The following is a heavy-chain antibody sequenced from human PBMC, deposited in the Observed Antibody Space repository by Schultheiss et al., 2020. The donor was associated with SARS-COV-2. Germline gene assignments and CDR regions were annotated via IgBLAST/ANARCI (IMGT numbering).Heavy chain of an antibody. J-gene: IGHJ4*02. Sequence: SETLSLTCTVSGGSISSSSYYWGWIRQPPGKGLEWIGSIYYSGSTNYNPSLKSRVTISVDTSKNQFSLKLSSVTAADTAVYYCARDSRARTGVDYWGQGTLVTVAS. CDR1: GGSISSSSYY. D-gene: IGHD2-8*02. CDR2: IYYSGST. V-gene: IGHV4-39*07. CDR3: ARDSRARTGVDY.